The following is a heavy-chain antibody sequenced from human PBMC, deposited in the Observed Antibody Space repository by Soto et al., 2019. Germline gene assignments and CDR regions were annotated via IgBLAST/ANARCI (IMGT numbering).Heavy chain of an antibody. CDR1: GYAFTTYG. J-gene: IGHJ4*02. CDR3: ARGRYGDY. D-gene: IGHD1-1*01. CDR2: ISAHNGNT. Sequence: QVHLVQSGAEVKKPGASVKVSCNGSGYAFTTYGITWVRQAPGQGLEWMGWISAHNGNTNDAQKIQGRVTVTRDTSTSTAYMELRSLRSDDTAVYYCARGRYGDYWGQGALVTVSS. V-gene: IGHV1-18*01.